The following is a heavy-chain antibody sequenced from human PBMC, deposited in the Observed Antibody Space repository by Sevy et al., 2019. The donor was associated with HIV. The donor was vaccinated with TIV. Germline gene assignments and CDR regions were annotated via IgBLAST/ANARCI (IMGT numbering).Heavy chain of an antibody. Sequence: GSLRLSCEGSGFNFGTHAIHWVRQPPGRGLEWVAVISYAGSHTYYADSGKGRFNISRDKSKDTLYLQMNSLRHEDSAIYVCVIDRGDYAFIPSGYWGQGTQVTVSS. J-gene: IGHJ4*02. V-gene: IGHV3-30-3*01. CDR2: ISYAGSHT. CDR3: VIDRGDYAFIPSGY. D-gene: IGHD4-17*01. CDR1: GFNFGTHA.